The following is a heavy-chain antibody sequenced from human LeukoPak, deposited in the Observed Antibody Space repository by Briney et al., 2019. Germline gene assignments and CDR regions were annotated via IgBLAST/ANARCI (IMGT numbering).Heavy chain of an antibody. J-gene: IGHJ3*02. CDR2: IKQDGSEK. V-gene: IGHV3-7*01. D-gene: IGHD3-22*01. CDR3: ARGAFDYYDSSGYGYAFDI. Sequence: GGSLRLSCAASGFTFSRYWMSWVRQAPGKGLEWVANIKQDGSEKYYVDSVKGRFTISRDSAKNSLYLQMNSLRVEDTAAYYCARGAFDYYDSSGYGYAFDIWGQGTMVTVSS. CDR1: GFTFSRYW.